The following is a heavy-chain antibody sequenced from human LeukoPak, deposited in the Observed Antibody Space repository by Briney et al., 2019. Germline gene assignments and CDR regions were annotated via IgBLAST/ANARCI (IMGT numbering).Heavy chain of an antibody. Sequence: ASVKVSCKASVYTFTSYYMHWARQAPGQGLEWMGIINPSGGSTSYAQKFQGRVTMTRDTSTSTVYMELSSLRSEDTAVYYCARPHSSGWYFFDYWGQGTLVTVSS. J-gene: IGHJ4*02. CDR1: VYTFTSYY. D-gene: IGHD6-19*01. CDR2: INPSGGST. V-gene: IGHV1-46*01. CDR3: ARPHSSGWYFFDY.